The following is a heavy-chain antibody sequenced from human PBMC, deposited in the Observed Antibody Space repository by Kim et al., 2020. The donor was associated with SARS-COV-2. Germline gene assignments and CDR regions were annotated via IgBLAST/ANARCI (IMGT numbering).Heavy chain of an antibody. D-gene: IGHD4-17*01. Sequence: ASVKVSCKASGYTFTRYDINWVRQAPGQGLEWMGWISTNTGNPAYAQGFTGRFVFSLDTSVSTAYLQISSLKAEDTAVYFCARPTVTYYYNGMDVWGQGT. CDR1: GYTFTRYD. CDR3: ARPTVTYYYNGMDV. V-gene: IGHV7-4-1*02. CDR2: ISTNTGNP. J-gene: IGHJ6*02.